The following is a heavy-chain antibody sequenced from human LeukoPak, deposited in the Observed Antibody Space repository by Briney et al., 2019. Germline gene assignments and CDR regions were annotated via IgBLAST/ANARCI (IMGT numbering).Heavy chain of an antibody. J-gene: IGHJ5*02. CDR1: GYTFTGYY. V-gene: IGHV1-2*02. CDR2: INPNSGGT. Sequence: ASVNVSCMASGYTFTGYYMHWVRQAPAQGLEWVGWINPNSGGTNYAQKFQGTVTMTTDTSISSAYMELSRLKSDDTAVYYCARKYYSSTSCYSPWGQGTLDTVSS. CDR3: ARKYYSSTSCYSP. D-gene: IGHD2-2*01.